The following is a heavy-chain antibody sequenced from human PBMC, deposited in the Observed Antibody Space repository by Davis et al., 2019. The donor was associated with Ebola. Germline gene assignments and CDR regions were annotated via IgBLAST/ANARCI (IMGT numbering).Heavy chain of an antibody. CDR1: VITFSSYA. V-gene: IGHV3-23*01. CDR2: ISGSGGST. D-gene: IGHD3-10*01. Sequence: GGSLRLSCADSVITFSSYAMTWVRQAPGKGLEWVSAISGSGGSTYYADSVKGRFTISRDNSKKTLYLQMNSLRAEDTAVYYCARRITMVREYQLNWFDPWGQGTLVTVSS. CDR3: ARRITMVREYQLNWFDP. J-gene: IGHJ5*02.